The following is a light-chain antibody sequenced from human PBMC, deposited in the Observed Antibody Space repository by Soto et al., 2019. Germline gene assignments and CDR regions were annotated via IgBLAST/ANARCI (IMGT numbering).Light chain of an antibody. CDR3: QQYNTWLWA. CDR2: GAS. Sequence: EIMMTQSPATLSLSLGESATLSCRATQSVSSNLAWYQQKPGQAPRLLMVGASSRATGIPARFSGSGSGTEFTLTISSLQSEDFAVYYCQQYNTWLWAFGQGTKVDIK. J-gene: IGKJ1*01. V-gene: IGKV3-15*01. CDR1: QSVSSN.